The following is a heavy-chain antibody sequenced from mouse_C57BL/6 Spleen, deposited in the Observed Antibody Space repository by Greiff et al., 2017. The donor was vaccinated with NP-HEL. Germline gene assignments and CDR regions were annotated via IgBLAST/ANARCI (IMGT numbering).Heavy chain of an antibody. CDR2: IHPSDSDT. V-gene: IGHV1-74*01. CDR3: AIGGKGAMDY. J-gene: IGHJ4*01. CDR1: GYTFTGYW. Sequence: QVQLQQSGAELMKPGASVKLSCKATGYTFTGYWIEWVKQRPGQGLEWIGRIHPSDSDTNYNQKFKGKATLTVDKSSSTAYMQLSSLTSEDSAVYYCAIGGKGAMDYWGQGTSVTVSS. D-gene: IGHD1-1*02.